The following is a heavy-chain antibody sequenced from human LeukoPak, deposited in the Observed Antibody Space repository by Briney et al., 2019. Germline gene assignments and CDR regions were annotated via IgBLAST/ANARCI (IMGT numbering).Heavy chain of an antibody. J-gene: IGHJ5*02. CDR2: IYSSGIT. CDR3: ARHSGTYIRNNWFDP. V-gene: IGHV4-59*01. D-gene: IGHD1-26*01. Sequence: SETLSLTCTVSGGSINTYYWSWIRQPPGKGLEWIGYIYSSGITNYNPSLRSRVTISVDTSKNLFSLNLTSVTAADTAVYYCARHSGTYIRNNWFDPWGQGTLVTVSS. CDR1: GGSINTYY.